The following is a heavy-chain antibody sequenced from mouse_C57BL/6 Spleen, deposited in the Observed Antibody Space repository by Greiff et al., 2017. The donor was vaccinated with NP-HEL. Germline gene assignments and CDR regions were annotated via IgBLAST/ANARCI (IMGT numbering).Heavy chain of an antibody. V-gene: IGHV1-55*01. CDR3: ARYGTGKFDY. D-gene: IGHD4-1*01. J-gene: IGHJ2*01. Sequence: QVQLQQPGAELVQPGASVKMSCKASGYTFTSYWITWVKQRPGQGLEWIGDICPGSGSTNYTEKFKSKATLTVDTSSSTAYRQHSSLTSEDAAVYYCARYGTGKFDYWGQGTTLTVSS. CDR2: ICPGSGST. CDR1: GYTFTSYW.